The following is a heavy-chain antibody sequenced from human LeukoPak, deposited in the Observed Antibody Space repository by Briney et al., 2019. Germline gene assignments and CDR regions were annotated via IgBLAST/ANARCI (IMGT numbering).Heavy chain of an antibody. CDR3: TRAHDFWSGPFDV. CDR2: IRRKGYGGTT. J-gene: IGHJ6*04. CDR1: GFTFGDYS. D-gene: IGHD3-3*01. V-gene: IGHV3-49*04. Sequence: GRSLRLSCTASGFTFGDYSLSWVRQAPEKGLEWVGFIRRKGYGGTTEYAPSVKGRFIISRDDSKSTAYLQMNSLKTEDTAVYYCTRAHDFWSGPFDVWGKGTTATVSS.